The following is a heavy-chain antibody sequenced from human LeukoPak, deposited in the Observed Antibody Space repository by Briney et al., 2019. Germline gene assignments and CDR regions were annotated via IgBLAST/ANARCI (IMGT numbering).Heavy chain of an antibody. J-gene: IGHJ4*02. Sequence: SETLSLTCAVSGGSISSGGYSWSWIRQPPGKGLEWIGYIYYSGSTYYNPSLKSRVTISVDTSKNQFSLKLSSVTAADTAVYYCARRKYGDYDYWGQGTLVTVSS. CDR3: ARRKYGDYDY. V-gene: IGHV4-30-4*07. D-gene: IGHD4-17*01. CDR2: IYYSGST. CDR1: GGSISSGGYS.